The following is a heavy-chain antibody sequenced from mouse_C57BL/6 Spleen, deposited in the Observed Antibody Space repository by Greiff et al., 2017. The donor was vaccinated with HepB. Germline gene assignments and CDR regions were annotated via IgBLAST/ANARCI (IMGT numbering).Heavy chain of an antibody. V-gene: IGHV1-18*01. J-gene: IGHJ2*01. CDR2: LNPNNGGT. CDR1: GYTFTDYN. Sequence: VQLQQSGPELVKPGASVKIPCKASGYTFTDYNMDWVKQSHGKSLEWIGHLNPNNGGTIYNQKFKGKSTLTVDKSSSTAYMKLRRLTSDDTAVYDCARSWLRPYFDYWGQGTTLTVSS. CDR3: ARSWLRPYFDY. D-gene: IGHD2-2*01.